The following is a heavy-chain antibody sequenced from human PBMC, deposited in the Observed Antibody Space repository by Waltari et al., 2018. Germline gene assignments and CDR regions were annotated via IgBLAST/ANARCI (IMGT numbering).Heavy chain of an antibody. CDR2: IYHSGTT. CDR3: AGDYGNQINYFDF. D-gene: IGHD4-4*01. CDR1: GSSFSSGYY. V-gene: IGHV4-38-2*02. J-gene: IGHJ4*02. Sequence: QVQLQESGPGLATPSETLSLTCPPSGSSFSSGYYWGWIRHPPGKGLVWMVSIYHSGTTYYTPSLKSRVTISIDASKNQFSLKLSSVTAADTAMYYCAGDYGNQINYFDFWGQGTLVTVSS.